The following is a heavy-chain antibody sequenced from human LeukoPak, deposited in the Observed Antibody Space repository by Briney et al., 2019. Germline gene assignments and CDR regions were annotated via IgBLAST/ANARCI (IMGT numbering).Heavy chain of an antibody. D-gene: IGHD2-2*01. CDR1: GYTFTDYY. CDR3: ARGGTYCSSSICPDY. Sequence: SVKVSCKASGYTFTDYYMHWVRQAPGQGLEWMGWINPNSGGTNYAQKFQGRVTMTRDTSISTAYMEVSRLRSDDTAVYYCARGGTYCSSSICPDYWGQGTLVTVSS. J-gene: IGHJ4*02. V-gene: IGHV1-2*02. CDR2: INPNSGGT.